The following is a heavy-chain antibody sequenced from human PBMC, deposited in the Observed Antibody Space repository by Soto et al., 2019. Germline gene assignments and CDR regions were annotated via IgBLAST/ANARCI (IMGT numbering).Heavy chain of an antibody. CDR1: GYTFTSYD. D-gene: IGHD4-17*01. CDR2: MNPNSGNT. J-gene: IGHJ4*02. Sequence: QVQLVQSGAEVKKPGASVKVSCKASGYTFTSYDINWVRQATGQGLEWMGWMNPNSGNTGYAQKFQGRVTMTRNTSISTAYMELSSLRSEATAVYYCARALTPDYGDYTYYFDYWGQGTLVTVSS. V-gene: IGHV1-8*01. CDR3: ARALTPDYGDYTYYFDY.